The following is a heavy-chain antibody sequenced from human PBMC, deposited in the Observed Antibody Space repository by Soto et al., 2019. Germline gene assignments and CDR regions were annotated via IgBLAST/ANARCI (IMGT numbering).Heavy chain of an antibody. J-gene: IGHJ6*02. Sequence: ASVKVSCKASGYTFTSYGISWVRQAPGQGLEWMGWISAYNGNTNYAQKLQGRVTMTTDTSTSTAYMELRSLRSDDTAVYYCATDRPYSSGWYSRGYHYYLLDVWGRGTTVIVAS. V-gene: IGHV1-18*01. D-gene: IGHD6-13*01. CDR2: ISAYNGNT. CDR3: ATDRPYSSGWYSRGYHYYLLDV. CDR1: GYTFTSYG.